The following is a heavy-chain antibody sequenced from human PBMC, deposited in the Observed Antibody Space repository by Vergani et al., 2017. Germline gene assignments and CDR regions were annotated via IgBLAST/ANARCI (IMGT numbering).Heavy chain of an antibody. J-gene: IGHJ4*02. V-gene: IGHV4-61*10. D-gene: IGHD2-2*01. CDR3: ARGFVGIPAPFDY. CDR2: IYYSGNT. CDR1: FCSVSTPSYY. Sequence: QVQLQESGPGLVKPSETLSLTSSLSFCSVSTPSYYWTWFRQPAGQGLVWIGYIYYSGNTNYNPSLQSRVTISVDTSQNQFSLKLTSVTAADTACYYCARGFVGIPAPFDYWGQGTLVTVSS.